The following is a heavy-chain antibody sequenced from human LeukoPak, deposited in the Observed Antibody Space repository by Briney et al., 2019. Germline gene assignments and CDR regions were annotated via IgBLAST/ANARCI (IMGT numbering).Heavy chain of an antibody. CDR1: GGSISSGDYY. D-gene: IGHD3-3*01. Sequence: SETLSLTCTVSGGSISSGDYYWSWIRQPPGKGLEWTGYIYYSGSTYYNPSLKSRVTISVDTSKNQFSLKLSSVTAADTAVYYCARDYRYYDFWSGYSIGHYYGMDVWGQGTTVTVSS. CDR3: ARDYRYYDFWSGYSIGHYYGMDV. J-gene: IGHJ6*02. CDR2: IYYSGST. V-gene: IGHV4-30-4*01.